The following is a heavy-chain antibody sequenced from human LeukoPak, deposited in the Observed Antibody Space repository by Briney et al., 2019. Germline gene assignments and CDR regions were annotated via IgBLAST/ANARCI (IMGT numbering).Heavy chain of an antibody. CDR3: ARQQWLEQDAFDI. V-gene: IGHV4-59*08. J-gene: IGHJ3*02. CDR2: FYYSVSN. CDR1: GGSISSYY. D-gene: IGHD6-19*01. Sequence: SETLSLTCTVSGGSISSYYWSWIRQPPGKGLEWIGYFYYSVSNNYNPSLKGRVTISGDTSKNQFSLTLRSVTAADTALYFCARQQWLEQDAFDIWGQGTVVTVSS.